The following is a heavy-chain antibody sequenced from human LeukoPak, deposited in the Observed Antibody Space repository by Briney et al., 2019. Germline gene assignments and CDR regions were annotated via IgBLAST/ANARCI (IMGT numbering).Heavy chain of an antibody. V-gene: IGHV1-69*13. CDR3: AEIGYDPKTGGC. Sequence: GASVKVSCKASGGTFSSYAISWVRQAPGQGLEWMGGIIPIFGTANYAQKFQGRVTITADESTSTAYMELSSLRSEDTAVYYCAEIGYDPKTGGCWGQGTLVTVSS. CDR2: IIPIFGTA. CDR1: GGTFSSYA. D-gene: IGHD2-2*01. J-gene: IGHJ4*02.